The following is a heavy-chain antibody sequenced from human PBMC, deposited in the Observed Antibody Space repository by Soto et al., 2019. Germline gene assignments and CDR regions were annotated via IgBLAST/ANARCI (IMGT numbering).Heavy chain of an antibody. J-gene: IGHJ4*02. CDR1: GFSFSDYF. V-gene: IGHV1-3*01. CDR2: INAGNGNT. CDR3: ARTSWKWELLGPFDY. D-gene: IGHD1-26*01. Sequence: ASVKVSCKASGFSFSDYFMHWVRQAPGQRLEWMGWINAGNGNTKYSQKFQGRVTITRDISASTAYMELSSLRSEDTAVYYCARTSWKWELLGPFDYWGQGTLVTVSS.